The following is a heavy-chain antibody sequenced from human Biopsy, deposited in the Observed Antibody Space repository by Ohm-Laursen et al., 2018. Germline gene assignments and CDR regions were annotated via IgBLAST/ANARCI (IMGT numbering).Heavy chain of an antibody. CDR2: INPNSGNA. D-gene: IGHD3-3*01. CDR3: ARVPAYPSIDGYYGLNL. J-gene: IGHJ6*02. Sequence: SVKVSCNASGYTFAGYYLHWVRQAPGHGLEWMGWINPNSGNANYAQSFQGRLTVTRDTSISTAYMELTSLTFDDTAIYYCARVPAYPSIDGYYGLNLWGQGTTVIVSS. CDR1: GYTFAGYY. V-gene: IGHV1-2*02.